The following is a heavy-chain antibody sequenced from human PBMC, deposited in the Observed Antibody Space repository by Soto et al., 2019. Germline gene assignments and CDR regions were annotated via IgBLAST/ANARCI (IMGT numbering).Heavy chain of an antibody. D-gene: IGHD6-13*01. J-gene: IGHJ4*02. CDR1: GFTFSSYD. V-gene: IGHV3-13*01. CDR2: IGTAGDT. CDR3: ARGGLYSSSWPPDY. Sequence: GGSLRLSCAASGFTFSSYDMHWVRQATGKGLEWVSAIGTAGDTYYPGSVKGRFTISRENAKNSLYLQMNSLRAGDTAVYYCARGGLYSSSWPPDYWGQGTLVTVSS.